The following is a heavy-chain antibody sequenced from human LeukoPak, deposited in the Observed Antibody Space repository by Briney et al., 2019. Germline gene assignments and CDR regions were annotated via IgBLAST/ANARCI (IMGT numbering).Heavy chain of an antibody. D-gene: IGHD2-8*01. J-gene: IGHJ4*02. Sequence: PGGSLRLSCAASGFAFSTFGMHWVRQPPGKGLEWVAYIQFDGNNKKAADSVRGRFTISRDNSKNTLYLQMNTLKVEDTAVYYCAKKKPGNGDRLDYWGQGTLVTVSS. V-gene: IGHV3-30*02. CDR1: GFAFSTFG. CDR2: IQFDGNNK. CDR3: AKKKPGNGDRLDY.